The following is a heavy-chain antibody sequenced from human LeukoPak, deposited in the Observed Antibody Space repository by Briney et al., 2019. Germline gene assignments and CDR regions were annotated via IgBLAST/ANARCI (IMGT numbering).Heavy chain of an antibody. CDR3: AKDPWSRDSSGPTVFG. D-gene: IGHD3-22*01. J-gene: IGHJ4*02. Sequence: GGSLRLSCAASGFTFSSYAMSWVRQAPGKGLEWVSAISGSGGSTYYADSVKGRFTISRDNSKNTLYLQMNSLRAEDTAVYYCAKDPWSRDSSGPTVFGWGQGTLVTVSS. V-gene: IGHV3-23*01. CDR2: ISGSGGST. CDR1: GFTFSSYA.